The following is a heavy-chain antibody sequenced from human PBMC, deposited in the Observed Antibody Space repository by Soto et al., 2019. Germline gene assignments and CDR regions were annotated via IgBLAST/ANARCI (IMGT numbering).Heavy chain of an antibody. CDR1: GFTFSSYA. V-gene: IGHV3-23*01. CDR3: AKVERYCSSTSCPSPLPKYYSDY. CDR2: ISGSGGST. D-gene: IGHD2-2*01. J-gene: IGHJ4*02. Sequence: GGSLRLSCAASGFTFSSYAMSWVRQAPGKGLEWVSAISGSGGSTYYADSVKGRFTISRDNSKNTLYLQMNSLRAEDTAVYYCAKVERYCSSTSCPSPLPKYYSDYWGQGTLVTVSS.